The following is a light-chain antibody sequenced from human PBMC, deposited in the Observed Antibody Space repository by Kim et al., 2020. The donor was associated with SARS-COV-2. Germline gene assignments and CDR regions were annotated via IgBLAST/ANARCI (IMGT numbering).Light chain of an antibody. J-gene: IGLJ3*02. CDR1: SSNLGNNY. V-gene: IGLV1-51*01. Sequence: QKVTISCSGSSSNLGNNYVSWDQQLPGTAPKLLIYDNNKRPSGIPDRFSGSKSGTSATLGITGLQTGDESDYYCGTWDSSLSAGVFGGGTKLTVL. CDR2: DNN. CDR3: GTWDSSLSAGV.